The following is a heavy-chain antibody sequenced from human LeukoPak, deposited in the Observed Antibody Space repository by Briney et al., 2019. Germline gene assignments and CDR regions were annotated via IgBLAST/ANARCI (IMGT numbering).Heavy chain of an antibody. CDR3: ARSPWNSYDY. CDR1: GYIFTSYW. D-gene: IGHD5-12*01. V-gene: IGHV5-51*01. Sequence: GESLKISCKGSGYIFTSYWIAWVRQMPGKGLEWMGIVHPGDSDTRYSPSFQGQVTISVDKSISTAYLQWSSLKASDTAMYYCARSPWNSYDYWGQGTLVTVSS. CDR2: VHPGDSDT. J-gene: IGHJ4*02.